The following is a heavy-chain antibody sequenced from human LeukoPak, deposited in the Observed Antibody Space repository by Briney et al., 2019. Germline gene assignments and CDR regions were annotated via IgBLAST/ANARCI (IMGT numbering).Heavy chain of an antibody. J-gene: IGHJ4*02. CDR1: GFTFSDYY. Sequence: GGSLRLSCAASGFTFSDYYMSWIRQAPGKGLEWVSYISSSSYTNYADSVKGRFTISRDNAKNSLYLQMNSLRAEDTAVYCCARDRDRVVGATEIDYWGRGTLVTVSS. CDR3: ARDRDRVVGATEIDY. V-gene: IGHV3-11*05. CDR2: ISSSSYT. D-gene: IGHD1-26*01.